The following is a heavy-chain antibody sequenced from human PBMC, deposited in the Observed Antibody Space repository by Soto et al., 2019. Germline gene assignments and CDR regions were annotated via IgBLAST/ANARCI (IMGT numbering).Heavy chain of an antibody. D-gene: IGHD5-12*01. CDR1: GGTFSSYG. CDR2: IIPIFGTA. V-gene: IGHV1-69*01. CDR3: TRERIPLSDIVATNDGFDI. J-gene: IGHJ3*02. Sequence: QVQLVQSGAEVKKPGSSVKVSCKASGGTFSSYGISWVRQAPGQGLEWMGGIIPIFGTANYAQKFQGRVTITADESTSTAYMELSSLRSEDTAVYYCTRERIPLSDIVATNDGFDIWGQGTMVTVSS.